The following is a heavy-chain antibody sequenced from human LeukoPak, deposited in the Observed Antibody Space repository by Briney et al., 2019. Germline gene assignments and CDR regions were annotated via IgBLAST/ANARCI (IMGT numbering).Heavy chain of an antibody. CDR3: ARAQLENCYRTSCGMFDY. Sequence: GGSLRLSCTASGFTISTTSRHGVRQAPGKGLEWVAVISFDGDAKYYADSVKGRFTISRDISTNTLYLQMNSLTGLDTAVYYCARAQLENCYRTSCGMFDYWGQGTLVTVSS. J-gene: IGHJ4*02. D-gene: IGHD2/OR15-2a*01. CDR1: GFTISTTS. CDR2: ISFDGDAK. V-gene: IGHV3-30*04.